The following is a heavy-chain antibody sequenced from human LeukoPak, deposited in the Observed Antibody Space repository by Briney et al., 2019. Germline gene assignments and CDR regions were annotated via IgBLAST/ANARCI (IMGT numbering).Heavy chain of an antibody. J-gene: IGHJ5*02. D-gene: IGHD5-24*01. CDR1: GFTFSDYY. CDR2: ISNSGSVS. Sequence: EGSLRLSCAASGFTFSDYYMSWIRQAPGKGLEWILYISNSGSVSYYADSVKGRFTISRDNAKNSLYLEMNSLSADDTALYYCARDGSPEASINYFDTWGQGTPVTVSS. V-gene: IGHV3-11*04. CDR3: ARDGSPEASINYFDT.